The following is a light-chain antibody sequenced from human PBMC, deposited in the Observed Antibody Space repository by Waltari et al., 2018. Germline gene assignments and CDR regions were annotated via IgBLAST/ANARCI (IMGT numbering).Light chain of an antibody. CDR2: GVN. J-gene: IGLJ1*01. CDR1: WSNIGAGYD. CDR3: AAWDDSLNGYV. V-gene: IGLV1-40*01. Sequence: QSVLTQPPSVSGAPGQRVTISCTGSWSNIGAGYDVPWYQQLPGKAPTLLVYGVNTRPPGVPDRFSGSKSGTSASLAISGLQSEDEADYYCAAWDDSLNGYVFGTGTKVTVL.